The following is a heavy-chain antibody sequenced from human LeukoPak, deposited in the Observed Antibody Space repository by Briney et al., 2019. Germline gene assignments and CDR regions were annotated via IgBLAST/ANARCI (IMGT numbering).Heavy chain of an antibody. CDR2: ISYDGSNK. V-gene: IGHV3-30*18. Sequence: GGSLRLSRAASGFTFSSYGMHWVRQAPGKGREWVAVISYDGSNKYYADSVKGRFTISRDNSKNTLYLQMNSLRAEDTAVYYCAKAGKRYCSGGSCYSPDLGGYWGQGTLVTVSS. CDR1: GFTFSSYG. CDR3: AKAGKRYCSGGSCYSPDLGGY. D-gene: IGHD2-15*01. J-gene: IGHJ4*02.